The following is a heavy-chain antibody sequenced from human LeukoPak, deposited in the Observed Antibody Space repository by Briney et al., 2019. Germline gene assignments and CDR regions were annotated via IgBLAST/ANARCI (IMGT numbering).Heavy chain of an antibody. CDR1: GFTFSSYA. CDR3: ARAQDWLLPLDY. D-gene: IGHD3/OR15-3a*01. Sequence: GGSLRLSCAASGFTFSSYAMHWVRQAPGKGLEWVAVISYDGSNKYYADSVKGRFTISRDNSKNTLYLRMNSLRAEDTAVYYCARAQDWLLPLDYWGQGTLVTVSS. J-gene: IGHJ4*02. CDR2: ISYDGSNK. V-gene: IGHV3-30-3*01.